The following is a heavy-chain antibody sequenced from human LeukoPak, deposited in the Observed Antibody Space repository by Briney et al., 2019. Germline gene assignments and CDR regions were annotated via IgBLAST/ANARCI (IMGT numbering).Heavy chain of an antibody. CDR1: GFTFSSYG. Sequence: GGSLRLSCAAPGFTFSSYGMHGVRQAPGKGLEWVAVIWYDGSNKYYADSVKGRFTISRDNSKNTLYLQMNSLRAEDTAVYYCARDHSIQGKDVWGQGTTVTVSS. D-gene: IGHD5-18*01. CDR2: IWYDGSNK. V-gene: IGHV3-33*01. J-gene: IGHJ6*02. CDR3: ARDHSIQGKDV.